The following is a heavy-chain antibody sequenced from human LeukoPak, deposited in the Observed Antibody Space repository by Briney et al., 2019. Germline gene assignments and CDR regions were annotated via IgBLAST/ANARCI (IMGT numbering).Heavy chain of an antibody. CDR2: IRNKANGYTT. CDR3: ARDQYDTWSRRGNFDS. J-gene: IGHJ4*02. CDR1: GFTFSDYH. V-gene: IGHV3-72*01. Sequence: PGGSLRLSCAASGFTFSDYHMDWVRQAPGKGLEWVGRIRNKANGYTTEYAASVKGRFTMSRDDSKNSLYLQMNSLRIEDTAVFYYARDQYDTWSRRGNFDSWGQGTLVIVSS. D-gene: IGHD3-3*01.